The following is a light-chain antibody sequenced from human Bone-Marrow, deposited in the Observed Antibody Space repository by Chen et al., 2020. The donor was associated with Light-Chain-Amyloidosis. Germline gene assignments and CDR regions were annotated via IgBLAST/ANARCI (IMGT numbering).Light chain of an antibody. CDR1: DLPTKY. CDR2: RDT. CDR3: ESADSSGTYEVI. V-gene: IGLV3-25*03. Sequence: SYELTQPPSVPVSPGQTARITCSGDDLPTKYAYCYQQKPGQAPVLVIHRDTERPSGISVRFSGSSSGTTATLRVSGVQAEDEADYHCESADSSGTYEVIFGGGTKLTVL. J-gene: IGLJ2*01.